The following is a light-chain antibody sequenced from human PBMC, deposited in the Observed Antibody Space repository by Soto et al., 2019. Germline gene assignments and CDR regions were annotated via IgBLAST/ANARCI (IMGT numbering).Light chain of an antibody. V-gene: IGLV1-44*01. J-gene: IGLJ2*01. CDR1: SSNIGSNS. CDR2: SNN. CDR3: AAWDDSLNGGVV. Sequence: QSVLTQPPSASGTPGQRVTISCSGSSSNIGSNSVSWFQQLPGTAPKLLIYSNNQRPSGVPDRFSGSKSGISASLAISGLQSEDEADYYCAAWDDSLNGGVVFGGGTKVTVL.